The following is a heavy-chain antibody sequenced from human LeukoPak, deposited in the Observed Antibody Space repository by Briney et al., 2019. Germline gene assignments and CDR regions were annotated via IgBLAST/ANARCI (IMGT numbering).Heavy chain of an antibody. CDR2: IYTSGST. D-gene: IGHD3-16*02. CDR1: GGSFSDYY. V-gene: IGHV4-4*07. J-gene: IGHJ4*02. Sequence: SETLSLTCAVYGGSFSDYYWSWIRQPAGKGLEWIGRIYTSGSTNYNPSLKSRVTMSVDTSKNQFSLKLSSVTAADTAVYYCAREWDYDYVWGSYRIFDYWGQGTLVTVSS. CDR3: AREWDYDYVWGSYRIFDY.